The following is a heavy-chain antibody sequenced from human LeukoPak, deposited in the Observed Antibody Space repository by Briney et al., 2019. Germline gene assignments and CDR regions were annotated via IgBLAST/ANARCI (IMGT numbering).Heavy chain of an antibody. D-gene: IGHD5-24*01. Sequence: ASVKVSCKASGYTFTGYYMHWARQAPGQGLEWMGWINPNSGGTNYAQKFQGRVTMTRDTSISTAYMELSRLRSDDTAVYYCARGGDGYNWLKAFDIWGQGTMVTVSS. CDR2: INPNSGGT. V-gene: IGHV1-2*02. CDR1: GYTFTGYY. CDR3: ARGGDGYNWLKAFDI. J-gene: IGHJ3*02.